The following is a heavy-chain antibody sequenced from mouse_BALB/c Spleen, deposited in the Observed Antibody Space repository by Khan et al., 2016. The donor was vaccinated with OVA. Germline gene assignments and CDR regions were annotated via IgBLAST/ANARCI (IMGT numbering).Heavy chain of an antibody. V-gene: IGHV5-6-5*01. D-gene: IGHD1-1*01. CDR1: GFTFSSYA. Sequence: EVELVESGGGLVKPGGSLKLSCAASGFTFSSYAMSWVRQTPEKRLEWVASIGSGGSTYYPDSVKGRFTISRDTARNILYLQMSILGSEDTAMYYCTRVYGSSGVDYWGQGTTLTVSS. J-gene: IGHJ2*01. CDR3: TRVYGSSGVDY. CDR2: IGSGGST.